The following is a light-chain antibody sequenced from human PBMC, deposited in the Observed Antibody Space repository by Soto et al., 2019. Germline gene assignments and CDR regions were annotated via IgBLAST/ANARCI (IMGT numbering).Light chain of an antibody. Sequence: QSALTQPPSASGSPGQSVTISCTGSSSDVGGHNHVSWHQQHPGKAPKLMIYEVSKRPSGVPDRFSGSKSVNTASLTVSGLQAEDEADYYCSSYAGSMNLIFGGGTKVTVL. J-gene: IGLJ2*01. CDR3: SSYAGSMNLI. CDR2: EVS. CDR1: SSDVGGHNH. V-gene: IGLV2-8*01.